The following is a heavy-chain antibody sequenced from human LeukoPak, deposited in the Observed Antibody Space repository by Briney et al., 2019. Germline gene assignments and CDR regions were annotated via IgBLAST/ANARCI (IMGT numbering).Heavy chain of an antibody. V-gene: IGHV3-48*03. CDR2: FSSSGRTI. Sequence: GGSLRLSCAASGFTFSSHGMKWVRQAPGKRLEWVSYFSSSGRTIYYADSFQGRFTISRDNARNSLYLQMNSLRAEDTAVYYCAREGVTTRHGTDVWGQGTTVTVSS. J-gene: IGHJ6*02. CDR3: AREGVTTRHGTDV. D-gene: IGHD4-17*01. CDR1: GFTFSSHG.